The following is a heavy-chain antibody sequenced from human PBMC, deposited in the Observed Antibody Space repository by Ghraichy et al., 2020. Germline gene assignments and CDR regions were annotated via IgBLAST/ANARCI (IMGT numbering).Heavy chain of an antibody. Sequence: GESLNISCAASGLTLSRYGMHWVRQAPGKGLEWVAYISNDGSKTNHADSVKGRFTISRDNTKNTLYLQMNSLRDEDTAVYYCARWDGGRSFDDWGQGTLVTVSS. CDR3: ARWDGGRSFDD. D-gene: IGHD3-16*01. V-gene: IGHV3-30*03. J-gene: IGHJ4*02. CDR1: GLTLSRYG. CDR2: ISNDGSKT.